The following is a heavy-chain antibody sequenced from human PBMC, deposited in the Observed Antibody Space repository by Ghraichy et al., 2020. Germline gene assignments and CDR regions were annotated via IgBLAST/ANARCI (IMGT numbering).Heavy chain of an antibody. Sequence: SETLSLTCTVSGGSISSSSYYWGWIRQPPGKGLEWIGSIYYSGSTYYNPSLKSRVTISVDTSKNQFSLKLSSVTAADTAVYYCATRKYYDFWSGYYGGTDWFDPWGQGTLVTVSS. CDR2: IYYSGST. D-gene: IGHD3-3*01. CDR3: ATRKYYDFWSGYYGGTDWFDP. J-gene: IGHJ5*02. CDR1: GGSISSSSYY. V-gene: IGHV4-39*07.